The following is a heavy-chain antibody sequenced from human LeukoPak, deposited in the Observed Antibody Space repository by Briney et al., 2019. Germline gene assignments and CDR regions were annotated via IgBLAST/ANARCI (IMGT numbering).Heavy chain of an antibody. Sequence: PGGSLRPSCAASGFTVINSYMTWVRQAPGKGLEWVSVIYSGGTTHYADSVKGRFTISRDNSKNTLYLQMNSLRVDDTAVYYCSTSPGWGVWGKGTTVTVSS. CDR1: GFTVINSY. D-gene: IGHD3-16*01. J-gene: IGHJ6*04. V-gene: IGHV3-53*01. CDR2: IYSGGTT. CDR3: STSPGWGV.